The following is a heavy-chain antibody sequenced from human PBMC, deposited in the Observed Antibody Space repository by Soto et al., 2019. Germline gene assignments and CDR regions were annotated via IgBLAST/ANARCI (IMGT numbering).Heavy chain of an antibody. CDR2: IYYSGST. Sequence: LSLTCTVSGGSVSSGSYYWSWIRQPPGKGLEWIGYIYYSGSTNYNPSLKSRVTISVDTSKNQFSLKLSSVTAADTAVYYCARGASSGYYQFDYWGQGTLVTVSS. V-gene: IGHV4-61*01. CDR3: ARGASSGYYQFDY. CDR1: GGSVSSGSYY. D-gene: IGHD3-22*01. J-gene: IGHJ4*02.